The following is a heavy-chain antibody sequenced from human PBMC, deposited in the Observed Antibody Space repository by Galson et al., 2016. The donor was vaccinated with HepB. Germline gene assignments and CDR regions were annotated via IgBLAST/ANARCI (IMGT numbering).Heavy chain of an antibody. CDR2: IDPSDSYT. D-gene: IGHD3-16*02. J-gene: IGHJ4*02. CDR1: GYSFTCYW. V-gene: IGHV5-10-1*01. Sequence: QSGAEAKKPGESLRISCEGSGYSFTCYWLSWVRQMPGKGLEWMGRIDPSDSYTHYSPAFQGHVTISADKSINTAYLQWSSLKASDTAMYYCANDPSGGVIVMWGQGTLVTVSS. CDR3: ANDPSGGVIVM.